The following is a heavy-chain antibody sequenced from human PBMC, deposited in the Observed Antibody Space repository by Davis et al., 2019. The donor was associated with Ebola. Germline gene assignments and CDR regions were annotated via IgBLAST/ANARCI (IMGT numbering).Heavy chain of an antibody. D-gene: IGHD4-11*01. J-gene: IGHJ6*02. V-gene: IGHV3-48*04. CDR1: GFTFSSYS. Sequence: GESLKISCAASGFTFSSYSMNWVRQAPGKGLEWVSYISSSSSTIYYADSVKGRFTISRDNAKNSLYLQMNTLRAEDTAVYYCARAFSNRYYYYGMDVWGQGTTVTVSS. CDR3: ARAFSNRYYYYGMDV. CDR2: ISSSSSTI.